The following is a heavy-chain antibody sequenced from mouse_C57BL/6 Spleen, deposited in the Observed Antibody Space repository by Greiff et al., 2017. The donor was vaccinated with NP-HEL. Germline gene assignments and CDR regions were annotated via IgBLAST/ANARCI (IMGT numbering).Heavy chain of an antibody. CDR1: GYTFTDYN. CDR2: INPNNGGT. J-gene: IGHJ4*01. V-gene: IGHV1-18*01. Sequence: EVQLQQSGPELVKPGASVKIPCKASGYTFTDYNMDWVKQSHGKSLEWIGDINPNNGGTIYNQKFKGKATLTVDKSSSTAYMELRSLTSEDTAVYYFARSNSNGYAMDYWSQGTSVTVSS. CDR3: ARSNSNGYAMDY. D-gene: IGHD2-5*01.